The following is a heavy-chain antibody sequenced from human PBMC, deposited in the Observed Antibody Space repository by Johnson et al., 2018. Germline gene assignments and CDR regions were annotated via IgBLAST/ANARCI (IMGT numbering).Heavy chain of an antibody. V-gene: IGHV3-20*04. D-gene: IGHD2-21*01. CDR2: INWSGDST. CDR3: AKGHQEKVFASDFDY. J-gene: IGHJ4*02. CDR1: GFTFVDYG. Sequence: VQLVESGGGVVRPGGSLRLSCAASGFTFVDYGMNWVRQAPGKGLEWVSGINWSGDSTGYADSVKGRFTITRDNAKSSLHLQINGLRADDTALSYCAKGHQEKVFASDFDYWGQGTLVTVSS.